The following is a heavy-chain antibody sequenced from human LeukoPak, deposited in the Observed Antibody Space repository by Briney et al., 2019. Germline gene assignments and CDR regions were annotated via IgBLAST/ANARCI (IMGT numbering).Heavy chain of an antibody. V-gene: IGHV4-59*08. CDR1: GGSMNSYY. CDR3: ARQGPLTTAVTTRTNPFDY. Sequence: SETLSLTCSVSGGSMNSYYWSWIRQSPGKGLEWIGYIYYSGSTNYNPSLKSRVTISVDTSKNQFSLKLNSVTAADTAVYYCARQGPLTTAVTTRTNPFDYWGQGTLVTVSS. J-gene: IGHJ4*02. CDR2: IYYSGST. D-gene: IGHD4-11*01.